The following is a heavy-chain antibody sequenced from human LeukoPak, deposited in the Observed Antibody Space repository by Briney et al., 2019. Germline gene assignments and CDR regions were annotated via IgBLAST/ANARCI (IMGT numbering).Heavy chain of an antibody. J-gene: IGHJ3*02. D-gene: IGHD4-17*01. CDR2: ISYIGST. CDR1: GDSFSSHY. V-gene: IGHV4-59*11. Sequence: SETLSLTCAVSGDSFSSHYWTWIRQPPGQGREWIGYISYIGSTNYNPSLKKRLTISIDTSKNQSSLKLNSVTAADTAVYYCARDLVTVTKGFDIWGQGTMVSVSS. CDR3: ARDLVTVTKGFDI.